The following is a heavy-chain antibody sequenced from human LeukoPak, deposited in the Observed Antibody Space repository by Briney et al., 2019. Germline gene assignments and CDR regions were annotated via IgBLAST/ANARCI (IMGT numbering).Heavy chain of an antibody. J-gene: IGHJ4*02. D-gene: IGHD5-24*01. V-gene: IGHV1-2*04. Sequence: ASVKVSCKASGYTFTGYYMHWVRQAPGQGLEWMGWINPNSGGTNYAQKFQGWVTMTRDTSISTAHMELSRLRSDDTAVYYCARAGTVEMTPLDYWGQGTLVTVTS. CDR3: ARAGTVEMTPLDY. CDR2: INPNSGGT. CDR1: GYTFTGYY.